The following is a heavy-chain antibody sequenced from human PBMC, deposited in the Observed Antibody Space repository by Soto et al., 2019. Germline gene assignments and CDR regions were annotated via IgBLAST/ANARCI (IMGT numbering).Heavy chain of an antibody. CDR3: AGEDTANGGAFEL. CDR2: INPSGGST. V-gene: IGHV1-46*01. J-gene: IGHJ3*01. D-gene: IGHD5-18*01. Sequence: ASVKVSCKASGYIFTSYSIHWVRQAPGQGLEWMGIINPSGGSTSYTQKFQSRVTMTRDKSTSTVYMELSSLISEDTAVYYCAGEDTANGGAFELWGQGTMVTVSS. CDR1: GYIFTSYS.